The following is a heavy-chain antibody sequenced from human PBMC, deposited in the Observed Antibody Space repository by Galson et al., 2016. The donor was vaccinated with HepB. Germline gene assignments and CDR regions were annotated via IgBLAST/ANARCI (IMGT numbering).Heavy chain of an antibody. CDR2: VYSGGST. D-gene: IGHD1-26*01. V-gene: IGHV4-39*01. CDR3: ASPRSYRLRYDLDV. J-gene: IGHJ6*02. Sequence: SETLSLTCTMSGGSISSSSTYYWAWIRQPPGKGLEWIGSVYSGGSTYYNPSLKSRVTISFDTSQNQFFLRLTSLTAADTAVYYCASPRSYRLRYDLDVWGQGTTVTVSS. CDR1: GGSISSSSTYY.